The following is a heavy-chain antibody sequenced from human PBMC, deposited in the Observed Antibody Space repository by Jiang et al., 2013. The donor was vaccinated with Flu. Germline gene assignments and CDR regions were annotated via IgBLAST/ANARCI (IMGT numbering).Heavy chain of an antibody. J-gene: IGHJ4*02. CDR3: AHRLFSRRPFEY. CDR2: IYWDDDK. V-gene: IGHV2-5*02. D-gene: IGHD2-21*01. Sequence: QPPGKALEWLGIIYWDDDKRYSPSLKSRLTITKGTSENQVVLTMTNMDPVDTGTYYCAHRLFSRRPFEYWGPGTLVTVSS.